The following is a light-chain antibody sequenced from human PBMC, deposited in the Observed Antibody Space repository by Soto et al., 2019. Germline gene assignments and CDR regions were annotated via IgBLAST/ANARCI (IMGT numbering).Light chain of an antibody. Sequence: LVLTQPPSASASLGASVTLTCTLSSGYSNYKVDWYQQRPGKGPRFVMRVGTGGIVGSKGDGIPDRFSVLGSGLNRYLTIKNIQEEDESDYHCGADHGSGSNFDVVFGGGTKLTVL. CDR3: GADHGSGSNFDVV. CDR2: VGTGGIVG. V-gene: IGLV9-49*01. J-gene: IGLJ2*01. CDR1: SGYSNYK.